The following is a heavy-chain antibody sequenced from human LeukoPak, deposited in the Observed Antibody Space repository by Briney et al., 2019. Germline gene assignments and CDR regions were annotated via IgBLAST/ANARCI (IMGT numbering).Heavy chain of an antibody. J-gene: IGHJ5*02. D-gene: IGHD7-27*01. CDR2: IYYSGST. Sequence: SETLSLTCTVSGGSISSYYWSWIRQPPGKGLEWIGYIYYSGSTNYNPSLKSRVTISVDTSKNQSSLKLSSVTAADTAVYYCARVGNWGWFDPWGQGTLVTVSS. CDR1: GGSISSYY. V-gene: IGHV4-59*01. CDR3: ARVGNWGWFDP.